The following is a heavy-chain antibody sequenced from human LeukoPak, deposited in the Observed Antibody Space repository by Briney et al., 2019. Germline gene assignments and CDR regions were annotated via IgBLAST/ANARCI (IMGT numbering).Heavy chain of an antibody. CDR2: IIPIFGTA. D-gene: IGHD3-3*01. V-gene: IGHV1-69*05. CDR1: GGTFSSYA. Sequence: SVKVSCKASGGTFSSYAISWVRQAPGQGLEWMGGIIPIFGTANYAQKFQGRVTITTDESTSTAYMELSSLRSEDTAVCYCARSITIFGVVRDYYYYMDVWGKGTTVTVSS. J-gene: IGHJ6*03. CDR3: ARSITIFGVVRDYYYYMDV.